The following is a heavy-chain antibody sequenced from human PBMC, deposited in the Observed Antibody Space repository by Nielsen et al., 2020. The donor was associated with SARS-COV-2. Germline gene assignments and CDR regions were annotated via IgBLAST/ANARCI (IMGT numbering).Heavy chain of an antibody. V-gene: IGHV3-21*01. CDR3: ARLGTAAGLDY. J-gene: IGHJ4*02. Sequence: VGSLRLSCAASGFTFSSYSMNWVRQAPGKGLEWVSSISSSSSYIYYADSVKGRFTISRDNAKNSLYLQMNSLRAEDTAVYYCARLGTAAGLDYWGQGTLVTVSS. CDR2: ISSSSSYI. D-gene: IGHD6-13*01. CDR1: GFTFSSYS.